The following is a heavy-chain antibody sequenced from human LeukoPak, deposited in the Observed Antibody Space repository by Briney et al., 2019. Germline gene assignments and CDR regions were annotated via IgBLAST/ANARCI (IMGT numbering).Heavy chain of an antibody. CDR1: GFTFSGSA. J-gene: IGHJ6*03. D-gene: IGHD6-13*01. V-gene: IGHV3-73*01. CDR2: IRSKANSYAT. Sequence: PGGSLRLSCAASGFTFSGSAMHWFRRASGKGLEWVGRIRSKANSYATAYAASVKGRFTISRDDSKNTAYLQMNSLKTEDTAVYYCTRGAAAGTPYYYYYYYMDVWGKGTTVTVSS. CDR3: TRGAAAGTPYYYYYYYMDV.